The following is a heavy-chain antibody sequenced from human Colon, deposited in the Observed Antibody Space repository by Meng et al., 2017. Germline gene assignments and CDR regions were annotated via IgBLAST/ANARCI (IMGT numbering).Heavy chain of an antibody. Sequence: QVQLVQSGAEVKKPGSSVKVSCKASGYTFSSFPISWVRQAPGQGLEWMGRIIPIFGPAHYAQKFQGRVTITADESTSTAYMELSSLRSEDTAVYYCARGRAVSSGSGSYYFDYWGQGTLVTVSS. V-gene: IGHV1-69*15. D-gene: IGHD3-10*01. CDR3: ARGRAVSSGSGSYYFDY. CDR1: GYTFSSFP. J-gene: IGHJ4*02. CDR2: IIPIFGPA.